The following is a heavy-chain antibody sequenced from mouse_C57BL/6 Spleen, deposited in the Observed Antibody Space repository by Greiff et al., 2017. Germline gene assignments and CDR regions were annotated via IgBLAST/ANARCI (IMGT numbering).Heavy chain of an antibody. Sequence: VQLQESGAELVRPGTSVKVSCKASGYAFTNYLIEWVKQRPGQGLEWIGDINPGSGGTNYNEKFKGKATLTADKSSSTAYMQLSSLTSEDSAVYFCARSGYDDTRYFDGWGTGTTVTVSS. CDR2: INPGSGGT. V-gene: IGHV1-54*01. D-gene: IGHD2-14*01. CDR3: ARSGYDDTRYFDG. CDR1: GYAFTNYL. J-gene: IGHJ1*03.